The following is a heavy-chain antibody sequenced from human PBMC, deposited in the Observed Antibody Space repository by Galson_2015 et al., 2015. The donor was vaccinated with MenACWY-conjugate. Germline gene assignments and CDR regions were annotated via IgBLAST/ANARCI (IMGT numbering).Heavy chain of an antibody. J-gene: IGHJ1*01. V-gene: IGHV1-69*04. CDR1: GDTVGNYA. Sequence: SVKVSCKASGDTVGNYAISWVRQAPGQGLEWMGRIIPILGTVTYAQKLQGRVTITADKFTSTAYMELSSLRSEDTAVYYCARDTANGRGTVYYRTSDDWGQGTLVTVSS. CDR2: IIPILGTV. D-gene: IGHD3-9*01. CDR3: ARDTANGRGTVYYRTSDD.